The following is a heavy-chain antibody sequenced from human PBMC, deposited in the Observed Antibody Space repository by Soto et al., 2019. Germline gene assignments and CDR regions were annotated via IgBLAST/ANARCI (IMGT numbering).Heavy chain of an antibody. CDR3: ARPSGGSWSSFDY. CDR2: IWYDGSNK. J-gene: IGHJ4*02. V-gene: IGHV3-33*01. Sequence: QVQLVESGGGVVQPGRSLRLSCAASRFTFSSYGMHWVRQAPGKGLEWVAVIWYDGSNKYYEDSVKGRFTISRDNSKNTLYLQMNSLRAEDTAVYYCARPSGGSWSSFDYWGQGTLVTVSS. CDR1: RFTFSSYG. D-gene: IGHD1-26*01.